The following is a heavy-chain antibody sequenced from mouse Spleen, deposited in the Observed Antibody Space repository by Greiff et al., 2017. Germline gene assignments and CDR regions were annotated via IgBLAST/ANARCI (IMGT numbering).Heavy chain of an antibody. CDR3: ACIYYDYDEGAAWFAY. Sequence: EVQLQESGPGLVKPSQSLSLTCSVTGYSITSGYYWNWIRQFPGNKLEWMGYISYDGSNNYNPSLKNRISITRDTSKNQFFLKLNSVTTEDTATYYCACIYYDYDEGAAWFAYWGQGTLVTVSA. V-gene: IGHV3-6*01. D-gene: IGHD2-4*01. CDR1: GYSITSGYY. CDR2: ISYDGSN. J-gene: IGHJ3*01.